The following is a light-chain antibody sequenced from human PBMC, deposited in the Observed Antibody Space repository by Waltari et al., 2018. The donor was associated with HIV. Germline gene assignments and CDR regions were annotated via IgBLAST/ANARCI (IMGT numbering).Light chain of an antibody. J-gene: IGLJ2*01. CDR3: CSYAGGATL. CDR2: DVT. CDR1: IRDVVDHDY. Sequence: QSALTQPRSVSGSPGQSVTIACTRTIRDVVDHDYVYWFLPHPGKSPTLLGYDVTQRPADGPNRVSSSKSGSTASLTISGLQAEDQGDYSCCSYAGGATLFGGGTKLTVL. V-gene: IGLV2-11*01.